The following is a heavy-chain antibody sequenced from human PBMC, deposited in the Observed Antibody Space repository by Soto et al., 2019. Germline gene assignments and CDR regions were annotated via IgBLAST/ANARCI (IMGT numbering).Heavy chain of an antibody. CDR2: ISYDGSNK. D-gene: IGHD3-10*01. Sequence: QVQLVESGGGVVQPGRSLRLSCAASGFTFSSYGMHWVRQAPGKGLEWVAVISYDGSNKYYADSVKARFTISRDNSKNTLYLQMNSLRAEDTAVYYCAKVGEYGMDVWGQGTTVTVSS. V-gene: IGHV3-30*18. CDR1: GFTFSSYG. J-gene: IGHJ6*02. CDR3: AKVGEYGMDV.